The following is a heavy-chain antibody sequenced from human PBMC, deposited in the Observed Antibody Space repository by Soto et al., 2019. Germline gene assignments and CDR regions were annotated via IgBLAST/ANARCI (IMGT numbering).Heavy chain of an antibody. Sequence: PSDTLSLTCTVSGGSISGYYWSWIRQPPGKGLEWIGYIYYSGSTNYNPSLKSRVTIAVDTSKNQFSLKLSSVTAADTAVYYCARAPGTDMVESNFNYYYYYGMDVWCQGTTVTVS. CDR2: IYYSGST. CDR1: GGSISGYY. J-gene: IGHJ6*02. CDR3: ARAPGTDMVESNFNYYYYYGMDV. V-gene: IGHV4-59*07. D-gene: IGHD5-18*01.